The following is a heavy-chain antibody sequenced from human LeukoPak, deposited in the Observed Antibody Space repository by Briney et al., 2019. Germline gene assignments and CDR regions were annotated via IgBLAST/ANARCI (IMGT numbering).Heavy chain of an antibody. J-gene: IGHJ4*02. Sequence: GGSLRLSCTGSGFSFSPYAMTWVRQAPGKGLEWVSYITTGRSLVYYADYVKGRFTISRDNAKNSLYLQMNSLRAEDTAVYYCARDGNGYYDSSGSPDYWGQGTLVTVSS. CDR2: ITTGRSLV. D-gene: IGHD3-22*01. V-gene: IGHV3-48*01. CDR3: ARDGNGYYDSSGSPDY. CDR1: GFSFSPYA.